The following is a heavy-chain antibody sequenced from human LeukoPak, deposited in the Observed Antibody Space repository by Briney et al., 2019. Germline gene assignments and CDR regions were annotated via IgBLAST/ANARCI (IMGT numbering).Heavy chain of an antibody. CDR1: GFTFSRHA. CDR2: IWYDGSNK. CDR3: AKVTDSSGYFPSDY. J-gene: IGHJ4*02. Sequence: PGGSLRLSCAASGFTFSRHAMHWVRQAPGKGLEWVAVIWYDGSNKYYADSAKGRSTISRDNSNNTLYLQMNSLRADDTAVYYCAKVTDSSGYFPSDYWGQGTLVTVSS. V-gene: IGHV3-33*06. D-gene: IGHD3-22*01.